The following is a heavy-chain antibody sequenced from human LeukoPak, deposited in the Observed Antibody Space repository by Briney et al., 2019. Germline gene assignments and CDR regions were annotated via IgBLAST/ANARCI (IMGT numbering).Heavy chain of an antibody. CDR3: AKDSSSWKPRGVGASFDY. CDR2: ISGSGGST. V-gene: IGHV3-23*01. Sequence: PGGSLRLSCAASGFTFSSYAMSWVRQAPGKGLEWVSAISGSGGSTYYADSVKGRFTISRDNSKNTLYLQMNSLRAEDTAVYYCAKDSSSWKPRGVGASFDYWGQGTLVTVAS. J-gene: IGHJ4*02. CDR1: GFTFSSYA. D-gene: IGHD6-13*01.